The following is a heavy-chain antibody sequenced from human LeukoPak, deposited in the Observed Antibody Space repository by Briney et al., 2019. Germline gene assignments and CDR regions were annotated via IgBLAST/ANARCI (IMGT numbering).Heavy chain of an antibody. J-gene: IGHJ6*02. CDR3: ARGLLGATQSHYYGMDV. CDR2: IHYSGST. D-gene: IGHD1-26*01. Sequence: PSETLSLTCTVSGGSISSSSYYWGWIRQPPGKGLEWIGSIHYSGSTYYNPSLKSRVTISVDTSKNQFSLKLSSVTAADTAVYYCARGLLGATQSHYYGMDVWGQGTTVTVSS. V-gene: IGHV4-39*07. CDR1: GGSISSSSYY.